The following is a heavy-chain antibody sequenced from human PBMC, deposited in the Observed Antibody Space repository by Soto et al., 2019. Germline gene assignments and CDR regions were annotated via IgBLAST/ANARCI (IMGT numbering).Heavy chain of an antibody. Sequence: GGSLRLSCAASGFIFKMYWMHWVRQSPGKGLVWISRIYNDGTYSDYANSVRGRFTISRDNVNDTLYLQMNNLRAEDSGLYYCTRGPRPISTGTGAYWGQGTQVTVSS. V-gene: IGHV3-74*01. D-gene: IGHD3-10*01. CDR3: TRGPRPISTGTGAY. CDR2: IYNDGTYS. J-gene: IGHJ4*02. CDR1: GFIFKMYW.